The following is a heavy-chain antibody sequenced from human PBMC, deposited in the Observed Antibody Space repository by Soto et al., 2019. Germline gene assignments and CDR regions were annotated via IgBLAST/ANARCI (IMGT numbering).Heavy chain of an antibody. Sequence: QVQLHESGPGLVKPSETLSLTYAVSGGSVSSGNYCWSRLRQPPGKGLEWIGYVYYTGSTNYNPSLKSRVTISVDTSKNQFSLRLSSVTAADTAVYFCARAIHDYDTTGYLSFDYWGQGTLVTVSS. D-gene: IGHD3-22*01. CDR1: GGSVSSGNYC. J-gene: IGHJ4*02. CDR2: VYYTGST. V-gene: IGHV4-61*01. CDR3: ARAIHDYDTTGYLSFDY.